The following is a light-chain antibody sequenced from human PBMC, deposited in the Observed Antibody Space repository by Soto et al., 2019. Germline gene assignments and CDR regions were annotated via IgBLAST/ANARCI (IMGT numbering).Light chain of an antibody. CDR1: NSDIGYYNF. CDR2: GVT. Sequence: QSASVSGSPGQSITISCTGSNSDIGYYNFVSWYQKHPDKAPKLLIFGVTNRPSGISDRFSGSKSGATASLTISGLQAEDEADYYCSSYTTTNSLVFGTGTKVTVL. J-gene: IGLJ1*01. CDR3: SSYTTTNSLV. V-gene: IGLV2-14*03.